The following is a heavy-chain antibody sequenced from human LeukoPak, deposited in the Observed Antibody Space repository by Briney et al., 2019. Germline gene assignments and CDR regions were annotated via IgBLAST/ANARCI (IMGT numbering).Heavy chain of an antibody. J-gene: IGHJ2*01. CDR2: IYYSGST. D-gene: IGHD3-22*01. CDR3: ARRVGSGFWYFDL. V-gene: IGHV4-39*01. CDR1: GGSISSSSYY. Sequence: PSETLSLTCTVSGGSISSSSYYWGWIRQPPGKGVEWIGSIYYSGSTYYNPPLKSRVTISVDTSKNQFSLKLSSVTAADTAVYYCARRVGSGFWYFDLWGRGTLVTVSS.